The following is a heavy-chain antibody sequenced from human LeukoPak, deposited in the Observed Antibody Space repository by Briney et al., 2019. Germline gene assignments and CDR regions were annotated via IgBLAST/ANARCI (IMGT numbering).Heavy chain of an antibody. D-gene: IGHD4-17*01. CDR1: GFTFSTYA. CDR2: INSNGGSA. J-gene: IGHJ4*02. CDR3: ARSEPYGDYGYYFDL. V-gene: IGHV3-64*01. Sequence: GGSLRLSCAASGFTFSTYAMHWVRQAPGKGLEYVSVINSNGGSAYYANSVKGRFNISRDNPKNTLYLRMGSLGAEDMAVYYCARSEPYGDYGYYFDLWGQGTLVTVSS.